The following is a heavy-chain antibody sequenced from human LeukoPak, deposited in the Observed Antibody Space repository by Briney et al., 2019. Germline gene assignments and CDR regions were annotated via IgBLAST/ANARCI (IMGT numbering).Heavy chain of an antibody. CDR2: ISWNSGSI. CDR3: ARVGDPYSSSSYYYGMDV. Sequence: TGGSLRLSCAASGFTFDDYAMHWVRQAPGKGLEWVSGISWNSGSIGYADSVKGRFTISRDNAKNSLYLQMNSLRAEDTAVYYCARVGDPYSSSSYYYGMDVWGQGTTVTVSS. D-gene: IGHD6-6*01. V-gene: IGHV3-9*01. CDR1: GFTFDDYA. J-gene: IGHJ6*02.